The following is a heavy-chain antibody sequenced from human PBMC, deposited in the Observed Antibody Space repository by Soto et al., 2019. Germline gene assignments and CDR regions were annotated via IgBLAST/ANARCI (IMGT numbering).Heavy chain of an antibody. Sequence: GGSLRLSCSASGFNFAAYTMSWVRLTPGKGLEWVGFVRRIAYGGTTDYAASVKGRFTISRDDSRKIVYLQMSRLKIEDTAVYYCSRSLAIDFDSWGQGTLVTVSS. CDR2: VRRIAYGGTT. CDR3: SRSLAIDFDS. V-gene: IGHV3-49*04. J-gene: IGHJ4*02. CDR1: GFNFAAYT.